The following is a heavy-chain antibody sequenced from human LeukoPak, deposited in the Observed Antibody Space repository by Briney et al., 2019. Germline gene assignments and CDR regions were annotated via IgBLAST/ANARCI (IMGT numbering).Heavy chain of an antibody. V-gene: IGHV3-9*01. Sequence: GGSLRLSCAASGFTFDDYAMHWVRQAPGKGLEWVSGISWNSGSIGYADSVKGRFTISRDNAKNSLYLQMNSLRAEDTALYYCAKDTYNYGFYWGQGTLVTVSS. J-gene: IGHJ4*02. D-gene: IGHD5-18*01. CDR1: GFTFDDYA. CDR3: AKDTYNYGFY. CDR2: ISWNSGSI.